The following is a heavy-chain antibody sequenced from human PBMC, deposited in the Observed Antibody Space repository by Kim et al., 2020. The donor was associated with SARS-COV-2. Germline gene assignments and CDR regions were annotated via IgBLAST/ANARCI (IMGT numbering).Heavy chain of an antibody. CDR3: AKTPGGYTYGRFYFDS. V-gene: IGHV3-23*01. J-gene: IGHJ4*02. D-gene: IGHD5-18*01. Sequence: SVKGPFTISSDISKHTFYLQMTSLGAEDTAVYYCAKTPGGYTYGRFYFDSWGQGTLVTVSS.